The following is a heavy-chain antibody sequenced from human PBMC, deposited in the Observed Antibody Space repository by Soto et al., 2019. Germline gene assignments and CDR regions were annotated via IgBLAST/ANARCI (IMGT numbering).Heavy chain of an antibody. CDR3: TTDVAPTYYYDSSGYYYESTDRGNY. J-gene: IGHJ4*02. CDR1: GFTFSNAW. CDR2: IKSKTDGGTT. V-gene: IGHV3-15*07. D-gene: IGHD3-22*01. Sequence: PGGSLRLSCAASGFTFSNAWMNWVRQAPGKGLEWVGRIKSKTDGGTTDYAAPVKGRFTISRDDSKNTLYLQMNSLKTEDTAVYYCTTDVAPTYYYDSSGYYYESTDRGNYWGQGTLVTVSS.